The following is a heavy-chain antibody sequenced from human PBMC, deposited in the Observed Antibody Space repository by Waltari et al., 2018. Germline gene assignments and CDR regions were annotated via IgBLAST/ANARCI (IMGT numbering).Heavy chain of an antibody. V-gene: IGHV4-39*01. J-gene: IGHJ4*02. CDR3: ARQGYCSSTTCSASFDY. CDR1: GGSFSSSSYY. D-gene: IGHD2-2*01. Sequence: QLQLQESGPGLAKPSEPLSLTCTVPGGSFSSSSYYWGWIRQPPGKGLEWIGSIYYTGSTYYNPSLKSRVTISIDTSKNHFSLKLNSVTAADTAVYYCARQGYCSSTTCSASFDYWGQGTLVTVSS. CDR2: IYYTGST.